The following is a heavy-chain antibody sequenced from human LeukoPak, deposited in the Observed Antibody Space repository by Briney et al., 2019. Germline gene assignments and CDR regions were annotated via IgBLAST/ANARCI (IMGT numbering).Heavy chain of an antibody. J-gene: IGHJ3*02. V-gene: IGHV3-43D*04. D-gene: IGHD2-2*01. CDR1: GFTFDDYA. Sequence: GGSLRLSCAASGFTFDDYAMHWVRQAPGRGLDWVSLISWNGGSTYYADSVKGRFTISRDNSKNSLYLQMNSLRTEDTALYYCAKGTVCSSTSRHDAFDIWGQGTMVTVSS. CDR3: AKGTVCSSTSRHDAFDI. CDR2: ISWNGGST.